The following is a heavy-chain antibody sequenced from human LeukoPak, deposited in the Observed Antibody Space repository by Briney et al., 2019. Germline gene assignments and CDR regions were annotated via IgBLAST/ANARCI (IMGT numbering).Heavy chain of an antibody. V-gene: IGHV4-4*07. CDR1: GGSISSYY. CDR2: IYTSGST. D-gene: IGHD5-12*01. J-gene: IGHJ4*02. Sequence: SETLSLTCTVSGGSISSYYWSWIRQPAGKGLEWIGRIYTSGSTNYNPSLKSRVTISVDKSKNQFSLKLSSVTAADTAVYYCARGGSGYDRAYYHFDYWGQGTLVTVSS. CDR3: ARGGSGYDRAYYHFDY.